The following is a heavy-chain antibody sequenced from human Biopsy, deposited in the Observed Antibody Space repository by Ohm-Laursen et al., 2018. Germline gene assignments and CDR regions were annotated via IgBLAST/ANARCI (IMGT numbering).Heavy chain of an antibody. CDR1: GESFNGYY. Sequence: GTLSLTCAVYGESFNGYYWSWIRRTPGKGLEWIGEINHSGRTNYNPSLKSRVTISVDTSKNQFSLKVRSVTAADTAVYYCARHDRSGYWGLDYWGQGALVTASA. CDR2: INHSGRT. J-gene: IGHJ4*02. CDR3: ARHDRSGYWGLDY. D-gene: IGHD3-22*01. V-gene: IGHV4-34*01.